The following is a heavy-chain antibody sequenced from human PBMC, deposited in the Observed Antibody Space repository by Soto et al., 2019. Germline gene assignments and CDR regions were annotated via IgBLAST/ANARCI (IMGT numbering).Heavy chain of an antibody. D-gene: IGHD6-13*01. CDR3: AKARPPYSSSWYSFDY. CDR1: GFTFSSYA. Sequence: GGSLRLSCAASGFTFSSYAMSWVRQAPGKGLEWVSAISGIGGSTYYADSVKGRFPNSRDNSKNTLYLQMDSLRAEDTAVYYCAKARPPYSSSWYSFDYWGQGTLVTVSS. V-gene: IGHV3-23*01. J-gene: IGHJ4*02. CDR2: ISGIGGST.